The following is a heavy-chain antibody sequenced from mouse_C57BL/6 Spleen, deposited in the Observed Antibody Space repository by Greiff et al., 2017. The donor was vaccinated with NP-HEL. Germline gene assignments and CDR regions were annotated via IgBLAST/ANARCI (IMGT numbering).Heavy chain of an antibody. CDR3: ARDNDPRYFDV. V-gene: IGHV5-4*01. D-gene: IGHD2-3*01. Sequence: EVKVVESGGGLVKPGGSLKLSCAASGFTFSSYAMSWVRQTPEKRLEWVATISDGGSYTYYPDNVKGRFTISRDNAKNNLYLQMSHLKSEDTAMYYCARDNDPRYFDVWGTGTTVTVSS. CDR1: GFTFSSYA. J-gene: IGHJ1*03. CDR2: ISDGGSYT.